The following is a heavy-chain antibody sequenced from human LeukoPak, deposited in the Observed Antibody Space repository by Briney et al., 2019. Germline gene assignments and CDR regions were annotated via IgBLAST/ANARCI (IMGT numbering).Heavy chain of an antibody. D-gene: IGHD2-21*01. CDR2: IYHSGST. CDR1: GYSISSGYY. Sequence: PSETLSLTCAVSGYSISSGYYWGWIRQPPGKGLEWIGSIYHSGSTYYNPSLKSRVTISIDTSKNQFSLKLSSVTAADTAVYYCARHGGLMVIGIFAFDIWGQGTIATVSS. V-gene: IGHV4-38-2*01. J-gene: IGHJ3*02. CDR3: ARHGGLMVIGIFAFDI.